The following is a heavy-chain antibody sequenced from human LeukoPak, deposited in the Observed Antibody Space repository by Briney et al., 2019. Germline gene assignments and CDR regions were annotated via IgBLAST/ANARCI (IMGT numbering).Heavy chain of an antibody. CDR3: VRAQGSGESENH. D-gene: IGHD3-16*01. Sequence: GGSLRLSCAASGFTFSTYWMSWVRQAPGKGLEWVANIKQDGSEKYYVVSVEGRFTISRDNAKNSLFLQMNSLRAEDTAVYYCVRAQGSGESENHWGQGTLVTVS. V-gene: IGHV3-7*01. J-gene: IGHJ4*02. CDR1: GFTFSTYW. CDR2: IKQDGSEK.